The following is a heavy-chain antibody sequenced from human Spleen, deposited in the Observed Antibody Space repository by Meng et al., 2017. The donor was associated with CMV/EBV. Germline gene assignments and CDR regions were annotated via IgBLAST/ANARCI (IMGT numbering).Heavy chain of an antibody. J-gene: IGHJ5*02. CDR3: ARNALRFSEWPPGWFDL. V-gene: IGHV1-2*02. CDR1: YTFTCYY. Sequence: YTFTCYYMHWVRQAPGHGPEWVGWINPKTGDTNYAQKFQGRVTMTRDTSISTAYMELNRLRSDDTAVYYCARNALRFSEWPPGWFDLWGQGTLVTVSS. D-gene: IGHD3-3*01. CDR2: INPKTGDT.